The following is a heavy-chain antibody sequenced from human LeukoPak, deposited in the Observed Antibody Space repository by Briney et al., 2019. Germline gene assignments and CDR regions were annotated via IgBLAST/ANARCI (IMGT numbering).Heavy chain of an antibody. J-gene: IGHJ4*02. CDR2: IYSGGST. V-gene: IGHV3-66*01. CDR1: EFSVGSNY. CDR3: AKDRAYSSDSSGYYLVRAYDY. D-gene: IGHD3-22*01. Sequence: GGSLRLSCAASEFSVGSNYMTWVRQAPGKGPEWVSLIYSGGSTYYADPVKGRFTISRGNTKNTPYLLMNSLRAEDTAVYYCAKDRAYSSDSSGYYLVRAYDYWGQGTLVTVSS.